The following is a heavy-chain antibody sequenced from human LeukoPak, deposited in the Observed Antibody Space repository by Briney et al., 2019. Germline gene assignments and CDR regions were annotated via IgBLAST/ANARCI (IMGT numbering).Heavy chain of an antibody. D-gene: IGHD3-10*01. CDR1: GGTFSSYA. CDR2: ISAYNGNT. V-gene: IGHV1-18*01. Sequence: ASVKVSCKASGGTFSSYAISWVRQAPGQGLEWMGWISAYNGNTNYAQKLQGRVTMTTDTSTSTAYMELRSLRSDDTAVYYCARDRYYGSGSYYTNKPFDYWGQGTLVTVSS. CDR3: ARDRYYGSGSYYTNKPFDY. J-gene: IGHJ4*02.